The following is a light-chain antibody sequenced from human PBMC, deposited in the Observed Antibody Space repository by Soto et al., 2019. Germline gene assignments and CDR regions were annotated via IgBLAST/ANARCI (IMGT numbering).Light chain of an antibody. CDR3: CSYTSSSTLV. Sequence: QSALTQPASVSGTPGQSITISCTGTSSDVGVYNYVSWYQQHPGKVPKLMIYEVSNRPSGVSNRFSGSKSGNTASLTISGLQAEDEADYYCCSYTSSSTLVFGGGTKLTVL. CDR1: SSDVGVYNY. V-gene: IGLV2-14*01. J-gene: IGLJ2*01. CDR2: EVS.